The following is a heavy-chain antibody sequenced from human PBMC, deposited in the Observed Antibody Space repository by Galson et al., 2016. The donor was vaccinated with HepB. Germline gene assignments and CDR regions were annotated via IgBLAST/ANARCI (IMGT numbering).Heavy chain of an antibody. CDR1: GLTFEDFS. V-gene: IGHV3-43*01. CDR2: INWNGDST. Sequence: SQRLSCAASGLTFEDFSMHWVRQVPGKGLEWVSCINWNGDSTYYADSVKGRFTISRDNKKNSLYLQMNSLRTEDTALYYCAKGVALWYSSGWGERYFQHWGQGTLVTVSS. D-gene: IGHD6-19*01. CDR3: AKGVALWYSSGWGERYFQH. J-gene: IGHJ1*01.